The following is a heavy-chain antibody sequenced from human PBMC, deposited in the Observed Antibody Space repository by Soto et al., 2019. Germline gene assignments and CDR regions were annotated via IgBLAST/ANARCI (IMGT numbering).Heavy chain of an antibody. CDR2: IYHSGST. J-gene: IGHJ5*02. D-gene: IGHD2-2*01. CDR1: SGSISSSNW. V-gene: IGHV4-4*02. CDR3: ARDHPCSSTSCSSLNWFDP. Sequence: TSETLSLTCAVSSGSISSSNWWSWVRQPPGKGLEWIGEIYHSGSTNYNPSLKSRVTISVDKSKNQFSLKLSSVTAADTAVYYCARDHPCSSTSCSSLNWFDPWGQGTLVTVSS.